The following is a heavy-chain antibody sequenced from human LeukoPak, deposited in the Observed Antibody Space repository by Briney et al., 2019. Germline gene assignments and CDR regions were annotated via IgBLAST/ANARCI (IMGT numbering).Heavy chain of an antibody. CDR3: ARDHSITQFDY. CDR1: GGSISSCSYY. Sequence: SETLSLTCAASGGSISSCSYYWSWIRQPAGKGLEWIGRIYTSGSTNYNPSLKSRVTISVDTSKNQFSLKLSSVTAADTAVYYCARDHSITQFDYWGQGTLVTVSS. V-gene: IGHV4-61*02. J-gene: IGHJ4*02. D-gene: IGHD2-15*01. CDR2: IYTSGST.